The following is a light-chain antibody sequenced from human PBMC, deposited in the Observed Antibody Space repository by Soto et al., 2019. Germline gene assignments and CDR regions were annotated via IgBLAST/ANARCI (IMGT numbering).Light chain of an antibody. CDR2: WAS. V-gene: IGKV4-1*01. CDR3: QHYYSTPPT. J-gene: IGKJ1*01. CDR1: QSVLYSSTNNNY. Sequence: DIVMTQSPDSLAVSLGERATINCKSSQSVLYSSTNNNYLAWYQQKPGQPPKLLIYWASTRESGVPDRFSGSGSGTDFTLTIIRLRAEDVALYYCQHYYSTPPTFGQGTKVEIK.